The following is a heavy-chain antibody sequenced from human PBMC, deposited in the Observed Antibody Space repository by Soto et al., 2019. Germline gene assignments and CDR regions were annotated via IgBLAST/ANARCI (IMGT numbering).Heavy chain of an antibody. D-gene: IGHD2-21*02. J-gene: IGHJ6*02. Sequence: QVQLQQSGPGLVEPSQTLSLTCAVSGGSISSEYFHWTWIRQSPGKGLEWIGYIHYTGSIMYNPSFKSRPTMAVDTTKNQFALQLTSVTAADTAVYFCAREDDGGDRDYYGLDVWGQGTTVTVSS. CDR3: AREDDGGDRDYYGLDV. CDR1: GGSISSEYFH. V-gene: IGHV4-30-4*08. CDR2: IHYTGSI.